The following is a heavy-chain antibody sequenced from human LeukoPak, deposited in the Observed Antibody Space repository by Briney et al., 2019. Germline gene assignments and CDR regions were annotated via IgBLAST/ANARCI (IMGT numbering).Heavy chain of an antibody. CDR2: IYYSGST. CDR1: GGSISSYY. CDR3: ARLNGRVVMGLRDKNWFDP. V-gene: IGHV4-59*08. J-gene: IGHJ5*02. Sequence: KASETLSLTCTVSGGSISSYYWSWIRQPPGKGLEWIGYIYYSGSTNYNPSLKSRVTISVDTSKNQFSLKLSSVTAADTAVYYCARLNGRVVMGLRDKNWFDPWGQGTLVTVSS. D-gene: IGHD3-3*01.